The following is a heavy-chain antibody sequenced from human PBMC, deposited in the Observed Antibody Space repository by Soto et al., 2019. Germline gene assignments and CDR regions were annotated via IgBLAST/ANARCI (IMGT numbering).Heavy chain of an antibody. CDR3: ARDRPDDPNCSGGSCYSYYYYYMDV. CDR1: GFTFSSYG. Sequence: QVQLVESGGGVVQPGRSLRLSCAASGFTFSSYGMHWVRQAPGKGLEWVAVIWYDGSNKFYADSVKGRFTISRDNSKNTLYLQMNSLRAEDTAVYYCARDRPDDPNCSGGSCYSYYYYYMDVWGKGTTVTVSS. V-gene: IGHV3-33*01. CDR2: IWYDGSNK. D-gene: IGHD2-15*01. J-gene: IGHJ6*03.